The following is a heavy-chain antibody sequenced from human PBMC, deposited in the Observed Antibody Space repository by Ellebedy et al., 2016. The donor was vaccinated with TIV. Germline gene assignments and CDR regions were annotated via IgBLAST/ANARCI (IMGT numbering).Heavy chain of an antibody. CDR1: GFTFSSYA. Sequence: GESLKISCAASGFTFSSYAMSWVRQAPGKGLEWVSAIRGSGSSTYYADSVKGRFTFSRDNSKNTLYLQMNSLRAEDTALYYCAKGTTVTPRYSGYYYFAMDVWGQGTTVTVSS. CDR2: IRGSGSST. D-gene: IGHD4-17*01. CDR3: AKGTTVTPRYSGYYYFAMDV. J-gene: IGHJ6*02. V-gene: IGHV3-23*01.